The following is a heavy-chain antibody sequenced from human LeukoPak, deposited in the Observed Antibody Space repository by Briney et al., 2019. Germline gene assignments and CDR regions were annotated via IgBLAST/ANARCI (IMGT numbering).Heavy chain of an antibody. CDR1: GASINSSGYY. J-gene: IGHJ4*02. CDR3: ASLGATNY. Sequence: SETLSLTCTVSGASINSSGYYWGWIRQPPGKGLEWIGSHYYSGSTYYNPSLKSRVTISVDTSKNHFSLKLNSVTAADTAVYYCASLGATNYWGQGTLVTVSS. CDR2: HYYSGST. D-gene: IGHD1-26*01. V-gene: IGHV4-39*02.